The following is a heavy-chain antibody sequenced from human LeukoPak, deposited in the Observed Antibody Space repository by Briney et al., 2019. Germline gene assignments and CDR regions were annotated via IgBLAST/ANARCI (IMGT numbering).Heavy chain of an antibody. Sequence: SETLSLTCAVYGGSFSGYYWSWIRQPPGKGLEWIGEINHSGSTNYNPSLKSRVTISVDTSKNQFSLKLSSVTAADTAVYYCARRGPTVTTGGGFRYDYWGQGTLVTVSS. J-gene: IGHJ4*02. CDR3: ARRGPTVTTGGGFRYDY. CDR1: GGSFSGYY. CDR2: INHSGST. D-gene: IGHD4-17*01. V-gene: IGHV4-34*01.